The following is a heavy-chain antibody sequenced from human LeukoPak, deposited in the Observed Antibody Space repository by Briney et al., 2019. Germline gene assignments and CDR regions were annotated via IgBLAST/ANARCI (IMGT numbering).Heavy chain of an antibody. V-gene: IGHV4-34*12. CDR1: GGSFSGYH. CDR2: IFYSGST. Sequence: SETLSLTCAVYGGSFSGYHWTWIRQPPGKGLEWIGSIFYSGSTYYNPSLKSRVTISVDTSKNQFPLKLTSVTAADTAVYYCARHKSSGWYLNYFDYWGQGTLVTVSS. D-gene: IGHD6-19*01. CDR3: ARHKSSGWYLNYFDY. J-gene: IGHJ4*02.